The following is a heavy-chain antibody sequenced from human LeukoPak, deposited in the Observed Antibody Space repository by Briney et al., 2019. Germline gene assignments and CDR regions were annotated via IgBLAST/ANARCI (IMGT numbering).Heavy chain of an antibody. D-gene: IGHD4-17*01. CDR1: GYTFTSYG. CDR3: ARDSEPYGDYVDY. V-gene: IGHV1-18*01. J-gene: IGHJ4*02. CDR2: ISTYNGNT. Sequence: ASVTVSFTASGYTFTSYGSSWVRQAPGQGLEWMGWISTYNGNTKNAQKLQGRVTMTTDRSKRTVYMELRSLRSDDTALYYCARDSEPYGDYVDYWGQGTLVTVSS.